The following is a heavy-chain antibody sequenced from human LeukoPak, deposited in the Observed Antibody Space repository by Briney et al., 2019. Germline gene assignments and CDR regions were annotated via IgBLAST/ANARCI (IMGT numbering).Heavy chain of an antibody. Sequence: SETLSLTCTVSGGSISSSGYYWGWIRPPPGRGLEWIGTIYNSGSTYYNPSLKSRVTISIDTSKNQFSLKLSSVTAADTAVYYCARGLWFGEYYFDYWGQGILVTVSS. V-gene: IGHV4-39*07. CDR1: GGSISSSGYY. CDR2: IYNSGST. D-gene: IGHD3-10*01. CDR3: ARGLWFGEYYFDY. J-gene: IGHJ4*02.